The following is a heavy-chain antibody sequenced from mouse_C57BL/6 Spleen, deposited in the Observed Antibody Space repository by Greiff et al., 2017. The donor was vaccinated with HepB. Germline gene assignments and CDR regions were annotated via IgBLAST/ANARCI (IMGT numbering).Heavy chain of an antibody. D-gene: IGHD1-1*01. J-gene: IGHJ2*01. CDR1: GYTFTDYN. CDR2: INPNNGGT. CDR3: ARRVYYGIPYWFDY. Sequence: VQLKQSGPELVKPGASVKIPCKASGYTFTDYNMDWVKQSHGKSLEWIGDINPNNGGTIYNQKFKGKATLTVDKSSSTAYMELRSLTSEDTAVYYCARRVYYGIPYWFDYWGQGTTLTVSS. V-gene: IGHV1-18*01.